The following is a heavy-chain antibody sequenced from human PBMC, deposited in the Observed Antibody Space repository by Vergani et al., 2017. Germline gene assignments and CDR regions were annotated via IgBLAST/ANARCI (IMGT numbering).Heavy chain of an antibody. V-gene: IGHV2-26*01. J-gene: IGHJ6*03. CDR3: ARIQVDPLYYYYYMDV. D-gene: IGHD3-9*01. CDR2: IFSNDEK. Sequence: QFTLKESGPVLVKPTETLTLTCTVPGFSLSNARMGVSWIRQPPGNALEWLAHIFSNDEKSYSTSLKSRLTISKDTSNSQVVLTMTNMDPVDTATYYCARIQVDPLYYYYYMDVGGKGTTVTVSS. CDR1: GFSLSNARMG.